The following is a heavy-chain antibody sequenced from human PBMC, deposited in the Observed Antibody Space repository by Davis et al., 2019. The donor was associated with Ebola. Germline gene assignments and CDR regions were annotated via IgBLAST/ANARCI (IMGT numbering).Heavy chain of an antibody. Sequence: GESLKISCAASGFTFSTYGMHWVRQAPGKGLEWVAIISYDGSNKHYADSVKGRLTISRDNSNNTLYLQMNSLRVEDTAVYYCAKDLEPNLGPYYYYYYAMDVWGQGTTVTVSS. CDR2: ISYDGSNK. CDR1: GFTFSTYG. D-gene: IGHD7-27*01. J-gene: IGHJ6*02. V-gene: IGHV3-30*18. CDR3: AKDLEPNLGPYYYYYYAMDV.